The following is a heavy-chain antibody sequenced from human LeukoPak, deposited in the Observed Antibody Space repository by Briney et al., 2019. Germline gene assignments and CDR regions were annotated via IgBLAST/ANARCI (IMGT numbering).Heavy chain of an antibody. J-gene: IGHJ6*02. CDR3: ARRDGYCSSTSCYADYYYGMDV. CDR2: IYPGDSDT. D-gene: IGHD2-2*01. CDR1: GYSFTSYW. V-gene: IGHV5-51*01. Sequence: GESLKISCKGFGYSFTSYWIGWVRQMPGKGLEWMGIIYPGDSDTTYSPSFQGQVTTSADKSISTAYLQWSSLKASDTAMYYCARRDGYCSSTSCYADYYYGMDVWGQGTTVTVSS.